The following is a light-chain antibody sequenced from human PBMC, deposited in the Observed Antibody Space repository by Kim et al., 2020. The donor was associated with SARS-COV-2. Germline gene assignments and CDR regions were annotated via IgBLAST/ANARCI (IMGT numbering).Light chain of an antibody. CDR3: QQRSSWLP. CDR1: ESVSSY. Sequence: EIVLTQSPATLSLSPVERVTLSCRASESVSSYLAWYQQKPGQAPRLLIYDASNRATDIPARFSGSGSGTDFTLTISSLEPEDFAIYYCQQRSSWLPFGQGTRLEIK. V-gene: IGKV3-11*01. J-gene: IGKJ5*01. CDR2: DAS.